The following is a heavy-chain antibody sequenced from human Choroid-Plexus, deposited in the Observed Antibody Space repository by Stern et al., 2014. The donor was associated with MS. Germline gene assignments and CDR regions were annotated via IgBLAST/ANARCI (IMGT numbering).Heavy chain of an antibody. J-gene: IGHJ5*02. D-gene: IGHD2/OR15-2a*01. CDR1: GFTFGSCA. Sequence: VHLVESGGGVVQPGRPLRLSCVASGFTFGSCAMHWVRQAPGKGLEWGAGVSYDGSNKYYADSVKGSFTISRDNSQNTHYMQMSSLRPEDTAVYYCAKDRQYLTYFFDHWGQGSLVTVSS. CDR2: VSYDGSNK. V-gene: IGHV3-30*18. CDR3: AKDRQYLTYFFDH.